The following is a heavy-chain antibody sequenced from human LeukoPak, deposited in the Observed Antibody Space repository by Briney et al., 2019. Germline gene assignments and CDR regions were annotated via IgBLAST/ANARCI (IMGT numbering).Heavy chain of an antibody. D-gene: IGHD2-2*01. CDR1: GGSFSGYY. CDR3: ARGLRTRYCSSTSCYLSTWSYYYYGMDV. CDR2: INHSGST. J-gene: IGHJ6*02. V-gene: IGHV4-34*01. Sequence: SETLSLTCAVYGGSFSGYYWSWIRQPPGKGLEWIGEINHSGSTNYNPSLKSRVTISVDTSKNQSSLKLGSVTAADTAVYYCARGLRTRYCSSTSCYLSTWSYYYYGMDVWGQGTTVTVSS.